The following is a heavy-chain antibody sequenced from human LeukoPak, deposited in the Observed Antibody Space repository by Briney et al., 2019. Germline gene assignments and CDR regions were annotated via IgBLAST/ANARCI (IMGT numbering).Heavy chain of an antibody. CDR2: IYYSGST. CDR1: GGSISSGDYY. V-gene: IGHV4-30-4*01. D-gene: IGHD3-22*01. J-gene: IGHJ4*02. Sequence: PSQTLSLTCTVSGGSISSGDYYWSWIRQPPGKGLEWIGYIYYSGSTNYNPSLKSRVTISVDTSKNQFSLNLSSVTAADTAVYYCARSSGYYRNFDYWGQGTLVTVSS. CDR3: ARSSGYYRNFDY.